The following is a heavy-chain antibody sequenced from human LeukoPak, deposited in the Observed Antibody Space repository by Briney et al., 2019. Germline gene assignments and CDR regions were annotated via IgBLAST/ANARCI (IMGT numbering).Heavy chain of an antibody. CDR1: GFTFSSYG. Sequence: PGGSLRLSYAASGFTFSSYGIHWVRQAPGKGREWVAFIRYDGSNKYYADSVKGRFTISRDNSKNTLYLQMNSLRAEDTAVYYCAKDPAMVKYYFDYWGQGTLVTVSS. CDR3: AKDPAMVKYYFDY. CDR2: IRYDGSNK. J-gene: IGHJ4*02. D-gene: IGHD5-18*01. V-gene: IGHV3-30*02.